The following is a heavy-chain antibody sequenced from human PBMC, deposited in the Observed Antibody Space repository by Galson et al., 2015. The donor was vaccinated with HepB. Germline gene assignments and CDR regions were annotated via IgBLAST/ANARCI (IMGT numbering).Heavy chain of an antibody. Sequence: SLRLSCAASGFTFSNYAMSWVRQAPGKGLEWVSGISPSEQTTYYADSVKGRFTISRDNSKNTVYLQMNSLRAEDTAVYFCAKDCCRSNNCDPFDDWGQGTLVTVSS. CDR3: AKDCCRSNNCDPFDD. V-gene: IGHV3-23*01. CDR1: GFTFSNYA. D-gene: IGHD1-20*01. CDR2: ISPSEQTT. J-gene: IGHJ4*02.